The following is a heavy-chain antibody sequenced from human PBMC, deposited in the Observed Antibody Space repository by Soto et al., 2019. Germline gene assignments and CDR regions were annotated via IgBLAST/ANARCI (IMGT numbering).Heavy chain of an antibody. CDR2: ISSSSSYI. Sequence: GVPLSLSCPVSGCPFSSYSMNWVRQAPGKGLEWVSSISSSSSYIYYADSVKGRFTISRDNAKNSLYLQMNSLRAEDTAVYYCARDLGYSSSYWGQGTLVTVSA. CDR1: GCPFSSYS. D-gene: IGHD6-6*01. J-gene: IGHJ4*02. CDR3: ARDLGYSSSY. V-gene: IGHV3-21*01.